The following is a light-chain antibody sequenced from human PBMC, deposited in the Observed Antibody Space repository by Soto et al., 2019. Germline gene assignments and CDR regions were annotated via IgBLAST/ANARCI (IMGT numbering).Light chain of an antibody. J-gene: IGLJ3*02. V-gene: IGLV4-69*01. CDR2: VNSDGSH. CDR3: QTWGTGSWV. Sequence: QLVLTLSPSASASLGASVKLTCTLSSGHSSYAIAWHQQQPEKGPRYLMKVNSDGSHSKGAGIPDRFSGSSSGAERYLTISSLQSEDEADFYCQTWGTGSWVFGGGTKLTVL. CDR1: SGHSSYA.